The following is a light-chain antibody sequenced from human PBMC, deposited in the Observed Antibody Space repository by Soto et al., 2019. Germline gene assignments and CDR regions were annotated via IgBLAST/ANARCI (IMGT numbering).Light chain of an antibody. J-gene: IGKJ4*01. Sequence: EIVLTQSPVTLSLSPGERATLSCRASHSVSSDLLWYQQKPGQSPRLIISDASNRATGIPARFSGSGSGTDIILTISSLEPEDFAVYYCQQRNRWPLTFGGGTRVEIK. CDR2: DAS. V-gene: IGKV3-11*01. CDR3: QQRNRWPLT. CDR1: HSVSSD.